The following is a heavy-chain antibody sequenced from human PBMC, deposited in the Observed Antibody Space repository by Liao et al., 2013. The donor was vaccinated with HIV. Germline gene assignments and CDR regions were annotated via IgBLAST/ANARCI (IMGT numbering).Heavy chain of an antibody. Sequence: QLQLQESGSRLVKPSQTLSLTCTVSGGFISGGGSSWSWFRQPPGKTLEWIGYIYDSGITYYNPSLKSRVTISVDTAKNQFSLRVNSVIAADTAMYYCARERRYSSSWYVGPHPFRADSDAFDIWGQGTSGHRLF. J-gene: IGHJ3*02. CDR1: GGFISGGGSS. CDR3: ARERRYSSSWYVGPHPFRADSDAFDI. D-gene: IGHD6-13*01. V-gene: IGHV4-30-2*01. CDR2: IYDSGIT.